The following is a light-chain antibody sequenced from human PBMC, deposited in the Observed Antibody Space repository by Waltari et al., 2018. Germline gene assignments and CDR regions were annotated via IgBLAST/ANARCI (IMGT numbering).Light chain of an antibody. J-gene: IGKJ1*01. Sequence: AIQMTQSPSSPSASGGDSVTITCRASQAIRNDLGWYQQTPGRAPKLLIFAASSLQSGVPSRFSGSGSGTDFTLTISSLQPDDFATYYCQQYNSYSWTFGQGTKVEIK. CDR2: AAS. CDR1: QAIRND. CDR3: QQYNSYSWT. V-gene: IGKV1-6*01.